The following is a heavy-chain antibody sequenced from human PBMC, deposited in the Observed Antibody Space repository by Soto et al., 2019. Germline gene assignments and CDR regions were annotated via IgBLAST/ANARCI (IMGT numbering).Heavy chain of an antibody. Sequence: EVQLVESGGGLVQPGGSLRLSCAASGFTFSKNAMTWVRQAPGKGLEWISYISDSSSTIYYADSVKGRFTISRDNAKNSLYLQMNSLRAEDTAVYYCASWAGGSWLGTFDYWGQGTLVTASS. CDR1: GFTFSKNA. CDR3: ASWAGGSWLGTFDY. CDR2: ISDSSSTI. V-gene: IGHV3-48*01. J-gene: IGHJ4*02. D-gene: IGHD6-13*01.